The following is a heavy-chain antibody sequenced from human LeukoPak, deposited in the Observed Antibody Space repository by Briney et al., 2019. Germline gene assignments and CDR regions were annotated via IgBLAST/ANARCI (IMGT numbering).Heavy chain of an antibody. D-gene: IGHD1-26*01. J-gene: IGHJ3*02. CDR1: GGSISSGDYY. CDR2: IYYSGST. V-gene: IGHV4-30-4*01. Sequence: SQTLSLTCTVSGGSISSGDYYWSWIRQPPGKGLEWIGYIYYSGSTYYNPSLKSRVTILVDTSKNQFSLKLSSVTAADTAVYYCAREWVGATPSAFDIWGQGTMVTVSS. CDR3: AREWVGATPSAFDI.